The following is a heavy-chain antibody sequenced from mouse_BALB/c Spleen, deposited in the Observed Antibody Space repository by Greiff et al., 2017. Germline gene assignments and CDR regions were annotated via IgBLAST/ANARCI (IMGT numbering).Heavy chain of an antibody. Sequence: VQLQQSGAELVRPGASVKLSCTASGFTINDYYMPWVQQRPDQGLEWIGWIDPENGNTIYDPKFQGKASITADTSTNTVYLQLSSLTSEDTAVYYCARGNYYYGSYYYLDYWGQGTSVTVSS. CDR2: IDPENGNT. D-gene: IGHD1-1*01. CDR3: ARGNYYYGSYYYLDY. J-gene: IGHJ2*02. V-gene: IGHV14-1*02. CDR1: GFTINDYY.